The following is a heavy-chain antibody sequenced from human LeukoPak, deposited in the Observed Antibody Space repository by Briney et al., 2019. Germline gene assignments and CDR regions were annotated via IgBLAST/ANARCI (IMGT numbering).Heavy chain of an antibody. D-gene: IGHD3-10*01. V-gene: IGHV3-11*04. CDR1: GFIFSDYY. CDR2: ISNSGSSI. CDR3: ARCGDGLPCDFDY. Sequence: GGSLRLSCDASGFIFSDYYMSWIRQAPGKGPEWLSFISNSGSSIYYADSVKGRFTISRDNAKNSLYLQMNSLRAEDTAVYYCARCGDGLPCDFDYWGQGTLVTVSS. J-gene: IGHJ4*02.